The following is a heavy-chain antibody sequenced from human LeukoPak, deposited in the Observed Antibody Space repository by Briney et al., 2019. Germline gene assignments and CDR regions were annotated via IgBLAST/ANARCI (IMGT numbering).Heavy chain of an antibody. D-gene: IGHD3-22*01. J-gene: IGHJ4*02. CDR3: AKEIDNYYDSSGIDY. CDR1: GFTFSSYG. CDR2: IWYDGSNK. Sequence: GGSLRLSCAASGFTFSSYGMHWVRQAPGKGLEGVAVIWYDGSNKYYADSVKGRFTISRDNSKNTLYLQMNSLRAEDTAVYYCAKEIDNYYDSSGIDYWGQGTLVTVSS. V-gene: IGHV3-33*06.